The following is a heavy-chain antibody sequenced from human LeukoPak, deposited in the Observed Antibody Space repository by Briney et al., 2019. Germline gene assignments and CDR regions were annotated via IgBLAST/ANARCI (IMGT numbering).Heavy chain of an antibody. CDR1: GFTFSSYW. CDR2: INTDGSST. D-gene: IGHD6-13*01. Sequence: PGGSLRLSCAASGFTFSSYWMHWVRQAPGKGLVWVSRINTDGSSTSYADSVKGRFTISRDNAKNTLYLQMNSLRAEDTAVYYCATLYSSSWYLGHWGQGTLVTVSS. J-gene: IGHJ5*02. V-gene: IGHV3-74*01. CDR3: ATLYSSSWYLGH.